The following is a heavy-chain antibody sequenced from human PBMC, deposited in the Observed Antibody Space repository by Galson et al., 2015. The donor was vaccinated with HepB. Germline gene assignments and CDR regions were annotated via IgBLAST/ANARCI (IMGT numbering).Heavy chain of an antibody. J-gene: IGHJ4*02. CDR1: GFTFSSYG. CDR2: ISYDGSKK. CDR3: ARDSPDSSGYLDY. V-gene: IGHV3-30*03. Sequence: SLRLSCAVSGFTFSSYGMHWVRQGPGKGLEWVAIISYDGSKKYYADSVKGRFTISRDNSRNTLYLQMNSLRAEDTAVYYCARDSPDSSGYLDYWGQGTLVTVSS. D-gene: IGHD3-22*01.